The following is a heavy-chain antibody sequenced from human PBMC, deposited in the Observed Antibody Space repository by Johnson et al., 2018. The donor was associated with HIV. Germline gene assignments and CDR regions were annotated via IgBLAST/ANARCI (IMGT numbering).Heavy chain of an antibody. Sequence: VQLVESGGGLVQPGGSLRLSCAASGFTFSSYDMHWVRQATGKGLEWVSAIGTAGDTYYPGSVKGRFTISRENAKNSLYLQMNSLRAGDTAVYYCARGERFGGTQEVFDIWGQGTMVTVSS. D-gene: IGHD1-26*01. CDR3: ARGERFGGTQEVFDI. V-gene: IGHV3-13*01. CDR2: IGTAGDT. J-gene: IGHJ3*02. CDR1: GFTFSSYD.